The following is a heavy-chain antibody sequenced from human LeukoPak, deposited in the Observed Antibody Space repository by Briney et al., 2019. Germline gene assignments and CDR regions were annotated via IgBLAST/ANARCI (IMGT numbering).Heavy chain of an antibody. J-gene: IGHJ4*02. CDR3: ARDEPTVTTGPPVGS. CDR1: GFTFETYW. CDR2: INGYGTTT. Sequence: QSGGSLRLSCAASGFTFETYWMHWVRHAPGKGLVWVSCINGYGTTTNYADSVKGRFTISRDNAKNTLYLQMNSLRVEDTAVYYCARDEPTVTTGPPVGSWGQGTLVTVSS. V-gene: IGHV3-74*01. D-gene: IGHD4-17*01.